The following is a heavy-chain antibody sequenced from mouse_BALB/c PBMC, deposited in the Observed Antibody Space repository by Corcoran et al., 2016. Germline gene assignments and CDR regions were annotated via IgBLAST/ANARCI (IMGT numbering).Heavy chain of an antibody. D-gene: IGHD4-1*01. CDR2: NDPANGNT. V-gene: IGHV14-3*02. CDR3: ATWDWYFYV. CDR1: GFHIKDTY. Sequence: EVQLQQSGAELVKPGASVKLSCTASGFHIKDTYMHWVKQRPEQGLEWIGRNDPANGNTKYDPKYQGKSTITAYTSYNTAYLQLSSLTSEDTAVYYCATWDWYFYVWGAGTTVTVSS. J-gene: IGHJ1*01.